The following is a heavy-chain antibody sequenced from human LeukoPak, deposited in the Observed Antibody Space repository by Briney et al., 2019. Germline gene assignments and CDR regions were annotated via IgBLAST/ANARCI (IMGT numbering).Heavy chain of an antibody. CDR1: GFTFSDYY. Sequence: RGSLRLSCAASGFTFSDYYMSWIRQAPGKGLEWVSYISSSGSTIYYADSVKGRFTISRDNAKNSLYLQMNSLRAEDTAVYYCARDPAPGSPRYFDYWGQGTLVTVSS. CDR3: ARDPAPGSPRYFDY. V-gene: IGHV3-11*04. CDR2: ISSSGSTI. D-gene: IGHD6-13*01. J-gene: IGHJ4*02.